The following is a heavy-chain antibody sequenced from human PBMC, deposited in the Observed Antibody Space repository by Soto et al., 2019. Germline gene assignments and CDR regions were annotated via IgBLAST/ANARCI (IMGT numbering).Heavy chain of an antibody. V-gene: IGHV1-69*02. Sequence: SVKVSCKASGGTFSSYTISWVRQAPGQGLEWMGRIIPILGIANYAQKFQGRVTITADKSTSTAYMELSSLRSEDTAVYYCASDPRCSSTSCSDYWGQGTLVTVSS. J-gene: IGHJ4*02. CDR3: ASDPRCSSTSCSDY. CDR1: GGTFSSYT. D-gene: IGHD2-2*01. CDR2: IIPILGIA.